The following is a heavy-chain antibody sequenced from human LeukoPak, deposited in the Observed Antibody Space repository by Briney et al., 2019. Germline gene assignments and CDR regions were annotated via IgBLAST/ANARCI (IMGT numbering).Heavy chain of an antibody. V-gene: IGHV4-59*01. CDR3: ARSGVYSSSWYVVPY. Sequence: SETLSLTCTVSGGSISSYYWSWIRQPPGKGLEWIGYIYYSGSTIYNPSLKSRVTISVDTSKNQFSLKLSSVTAADTAVYYCARSGVYSSSWYVVPYWGQGTLVTVSS. CDR2: IYYSGST. CDR1: GGSISSYY. J-gene: IGHJ4*02. D-gene: IGHD6-13*01.